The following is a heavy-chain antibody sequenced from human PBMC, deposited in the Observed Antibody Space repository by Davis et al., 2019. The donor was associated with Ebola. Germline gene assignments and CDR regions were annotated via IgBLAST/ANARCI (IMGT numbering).Heavy chain of an antibody. Sequence: GESLKISCAASGFTFSSHAMSWVRQAPGKGLEWVSAITGSGGSTYHADSVKGRFTISRDNSKNTLYLQMNSLRAEDTAIYYCAKDPAGASGSYYAMDVWGQGTTVTVSS. CDR1: GFTFSSHA. CDR2: ITGSGGST. J-gene: IGHJ6*02. V-gene: IGHV3-23*01. CDR3: AKDPAGASGSYYAMDV. D-gene: IGHD1-26*01.